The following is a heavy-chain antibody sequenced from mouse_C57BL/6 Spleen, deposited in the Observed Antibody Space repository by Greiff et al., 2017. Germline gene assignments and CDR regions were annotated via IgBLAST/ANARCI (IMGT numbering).Heavy chain of an antibody. CDR3: ARDYYGSSSHWYFDV. CDR2: ISSGGSYT. D-gene: IGHD1-1*01. V-gene: IGHV5-6*01. J-gene: IGHJ1*03. Sequence: EVNVVESGGDLVKPGGSLKLSCAASGFTFSSYGMSWVRQTPDKRLEWVATISSGGSYTYYPDSVKGRFTISRDNAKNTLYLQMSSLKSEDTAMYYCARDYYGSSSHWYFDVWGTGTTVTVSS. CDR1: GFTFSSYG.